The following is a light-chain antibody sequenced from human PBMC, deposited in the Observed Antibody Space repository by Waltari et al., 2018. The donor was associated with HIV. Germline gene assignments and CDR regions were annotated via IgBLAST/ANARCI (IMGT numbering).Light chain of an antibody. CDR2: SRA. V-gene: IGLV2-14*01. CDR1: TAHILYHHS. Sequence: QSALTQPASVSGSPGQTITFSCSTFTAHILYHHSLSWFRHPPHGVPPPLLLSRANPPSGVPFRYSGTKADTTASLTISGLLFEDEGDYYCSSYMPNGTLLFGGGTKVTVL. CDR3: SSYMPNGTLL. J-gene: IGLJ2*01.